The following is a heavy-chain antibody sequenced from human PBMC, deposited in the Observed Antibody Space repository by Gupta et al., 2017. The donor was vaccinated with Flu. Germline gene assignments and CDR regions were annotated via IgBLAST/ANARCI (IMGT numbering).Heavy chain of an antibody. CDR3: AKDNRGSPAWGIFDY. D-gene: IGHD3-16*01. Sequence: GLEWVSGISWNSVNIAYADSVRGRFTISRDNARNSLYLQMNSLRPEDTALYYCAKDNRGSPAWGIFDYWGQGTLVTVSS. J-gene: IGHJ4*02. V-gene: IGHV3-9*01. CDR2: ISWNSVNI.